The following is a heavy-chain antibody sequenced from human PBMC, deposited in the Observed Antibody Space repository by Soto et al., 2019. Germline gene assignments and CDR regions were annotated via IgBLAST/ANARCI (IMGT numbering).Heavy chain of an antibody. CDR2: INKDGSER. Sequence: QLVESGGGLVQPGGSLRLSCEASGFSLSGHWMTWVRQAPGKGLVWVANINKDGSERYYVDSVKGRFTVSRDNTKNSVYLQMNSLGVEDTAVYYCARDTSDWARDFWGQGILVTVSS. J-gene: IGHJ4*02. CDR3: ARDTSDWARDF. V-gene: IGHV3-7*01. CDR1: GFSLSGHW. D-gene: IGHD2-21*02.